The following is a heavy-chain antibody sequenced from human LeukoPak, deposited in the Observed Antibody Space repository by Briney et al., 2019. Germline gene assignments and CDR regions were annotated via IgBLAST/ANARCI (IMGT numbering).Heavy chain of an antibody. CDR3: ARHVIAAAGTGWFDP. J-gene: IGHJ5*02. CDR1: GGSFSGYY. CDR2: INHSGST. D-gene: IGHD6-13*01. V-gene: IGHV4-34*01. Sequence: SETLSLTCAVYGGSFSGYYWSWIRQPPGKGLEWIGEINHSGSTNYNPSLKSRVTISVDTSKNQFSLKLSSVTAADTAVYYCARHVIAAAGTGWFDPWGQGTLVTVSS.